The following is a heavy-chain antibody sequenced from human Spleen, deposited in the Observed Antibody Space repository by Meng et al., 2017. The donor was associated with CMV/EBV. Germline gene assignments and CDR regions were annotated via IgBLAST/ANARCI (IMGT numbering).Heavy chain of an antibody. CDR2: MNPNSGET. CDR3: ARLLSGGWERGLGDY. Sequence: ASVKVSCKASGYTFTSYGISWVRQAPGQGLEWMGWMNPNSGETNYAQKFQDRVTLTRDTSTGTAFMELTSLRSDDTAVYYCARLLSGGWERGLGDYWGQGTLVTVSS. J-gene: IGHJ4*02. D-gene: IGHD2-15*01. V-gene: IGHV1-18*01. CDR1: GYTFTSYG.